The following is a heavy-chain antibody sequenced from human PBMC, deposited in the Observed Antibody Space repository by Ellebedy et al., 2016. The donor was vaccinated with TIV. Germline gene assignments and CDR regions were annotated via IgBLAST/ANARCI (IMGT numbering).Heavy chain of an antibody. D-gene: IGHD1-1*01. Sequence: MPSETLSLTFPVSGGPFSSNRSHCVWLRPPAGNGLAWLGSVDYSGSTYYNPSLKSRVTISVYTSKNQFSLKLSSVTAADTAVYSCARRYGPGWFDPWGQGTLVTVSS. CDR2: VDYSGST. CDR1: GGPFSSNRSH. J-gene: IGHJ5*02. CDR3: ARRYGPGWFDP. V-gene: IGHV4-39*01.